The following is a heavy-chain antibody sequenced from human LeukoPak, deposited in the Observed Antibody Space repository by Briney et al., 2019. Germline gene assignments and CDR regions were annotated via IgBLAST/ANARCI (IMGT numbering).Heavy chain of an antibody. CDR3: ARVKAVAGTGSFDY. CDR2: IYYSGST. Sequence: SETLSLTCTVSGGSISSSSYYWGWIRQPPGKGLEWIGSIYYSGSTYYNPSLKSRVTISVDTSKNQFSLKLSSVTAADTAVYYCARVKAVAGTGSFDYWGQGTLVTVSS. V-gene: IGHV4-39*07. J-gene: IGHJ4*02. CDR1: GGSISSSSYY. D-gene: IGHD6-19*01.